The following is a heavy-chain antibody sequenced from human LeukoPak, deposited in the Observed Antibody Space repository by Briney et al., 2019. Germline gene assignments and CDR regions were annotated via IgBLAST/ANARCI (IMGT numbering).Heavy chain of an antibody. CDR3: TRHTYYYDSSGYGGSYYFDY. J-gene: IGHJ4*02. V-gene: IGHV3-73*01. D-gene: IGHD3-22*01. CDR1: GFTFSGSA. Sequence: GGSLRLSCAASGFTFSGSAMHWVRQASGKGLEWVGRIRSKANSYATAYAASVKGRFTISRDDSKNTAYLQMNSLKTEDTAVYYCTRHTYYYDSSGYGGSYYFDYWGQGTLVTVSS. CDR2: IRSKANSYAT.